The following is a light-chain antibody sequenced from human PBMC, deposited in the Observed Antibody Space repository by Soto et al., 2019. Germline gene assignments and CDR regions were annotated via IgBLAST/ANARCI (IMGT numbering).Light chain of an antibody. J-gene: IGKJ1*01. Sequence: EIVMTQYPATLSVSPGERVTLSCRASQSVSSNLAWYQQKPGQAPRLLIHGATTRATGIPARFSGSGSGTEFTLTISSLQSEDFAVYYCQQYNNWPRTFGQGTMVDVK. CDR2: GAT. CDR1: QSVSSN. CDR3: QQYNNWPRT. V-gene: IGKV3-15*01.